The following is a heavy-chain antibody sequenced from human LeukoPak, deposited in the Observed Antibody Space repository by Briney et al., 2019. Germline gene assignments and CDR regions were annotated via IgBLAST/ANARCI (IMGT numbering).Heavy chain of an antibody. J-gene: IGHJ4*02. CDR2: IYYSGST. V-gene: IGHV4-59*01. Sequence: SETLSLTCTVSGGSISSYYWSWIRQSPGKGLEWIGYIYYSGSTNYNPSLKSRVTISVDTSKNQFSLKLSSVTAADTAVYYCARFSILGTIDYWGQGTLVTVSS. CDR1: GGSISSYY. D-gene: IGHD7-27*01. CDR3: ARFSILGTIDY.